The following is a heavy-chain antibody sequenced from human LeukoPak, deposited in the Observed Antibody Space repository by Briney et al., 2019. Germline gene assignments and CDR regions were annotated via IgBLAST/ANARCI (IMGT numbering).Heavy chain of an antibody. CDR1: GFTFSDYY. D-gene: IGHD3-16*01. CDR3: AKDRLQGGSFDY. CDR2: ISSSGSTI. J-gene: IGHJ4*02. V-gene: IGHV3-11*04. Sequence: GGSLRLSCAASGFTFSDYYMSWIRQAPGKGLEWVSYISSSGSTIYYVDSVKGRFTIARDNSKNTLYLQMNSLRAEDTAVYYCAKDRLQGGSFDYWGQGSLVTVSS.